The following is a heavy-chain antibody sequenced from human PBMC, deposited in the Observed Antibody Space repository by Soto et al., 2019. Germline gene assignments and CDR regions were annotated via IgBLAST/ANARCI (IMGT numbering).Heavy chain of an antibody. V-gene: IGHV4-59*08. D-gene: IGHD2-8*01. CDR1: GGSISSYY. J-gene: IGHJ4*02. CDR3: ARHEGSYCTNGVCSYFDY. CDR2: IYYSGST. Sequence: SETLSLTCTVSGGSISSYYWSWIRQPPGKGLEWIGYIYYSGSTNYNPSLKSRVTISVDTSKNQFSLKLSSVTAADTAVYYCARHEGSYCTNGVCSYFDYWGQGTLVTVSS.